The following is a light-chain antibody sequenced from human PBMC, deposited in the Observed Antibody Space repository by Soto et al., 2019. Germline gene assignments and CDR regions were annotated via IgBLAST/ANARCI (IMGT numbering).Light chain of an antibody. V-gene: IGKV1-12*01. CDR1: QGVSNW. CDR2: EAS. Sequence: DIPIPLSTSSVSASVVDRVSVTCLASQGVSNWLAWYQQKPGKAPKLLIYEASSLESGVPSRFSGSGSGTEFTLTIGGLQPDDFATYFCQQFNSYPITFGQGTRLEIK. J-gene: IGKJ5*01. CDR3: QQFNSYPIT.